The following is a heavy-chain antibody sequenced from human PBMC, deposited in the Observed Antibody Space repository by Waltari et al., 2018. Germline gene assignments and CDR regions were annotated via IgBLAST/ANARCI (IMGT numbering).Heavy chain of an antibody. J-gene: IGHJ4*02. D-gene: IGHD3-3*01. Sequence: QVQLVQSGAEVKKPGASVKVSCKASGYTFTSYDINWVRQATGQGLEWMGWTNPNSCNTGYAQKFQCRATMTRNTSRSTADMERSSLRSEDTAVDYCASPLRFLEWLLWGQGTLVTVSS. CDR3: ASPLRFLEWLL. CDR1: GYTFTSYD. V-gene: IGHV1-8*01. CDR2: TNPNSCNT.